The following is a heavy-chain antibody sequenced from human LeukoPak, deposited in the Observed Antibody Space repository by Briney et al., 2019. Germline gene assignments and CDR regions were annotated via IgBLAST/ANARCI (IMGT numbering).Heavy chain of an antibody. CDR1: GYTFTSYG. V-gene: IGHV1-18*01. CDR3: ARTAARQDAFNI. J-gene: IGHJ3*02. D-gene: IGHD6-25*01. CDR2: ISAYNGNT. Sequence: ASVKVSCKASGYTFTSYGISWVRQAPGQGLEWMGWISAYNGNTNYAQKFQDRVTMTRDTSTSTVYIELSSLISEDTAVYYCARTAARQDAFNIWGQGTVVTVSS.